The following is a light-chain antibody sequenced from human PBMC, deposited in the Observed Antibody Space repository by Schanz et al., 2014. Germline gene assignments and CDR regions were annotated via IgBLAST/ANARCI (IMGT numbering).Light chain of an antibody. CDR1: QGISSY. Sequence: AIRITQSPSSLSASTGDRVTITCRASQGISSYLAWYQQRPGKAPKLLIYGATTLQSGVPSRFSGSGSGTDFTLTISCLQSEDFATYYCQQYYNYPWTFGQGTKMEI. CDR3: QQYYNYPWT. CDR2: GAT. J-gene: IGKJ1*01. V-gene: IGKV1-8*01.